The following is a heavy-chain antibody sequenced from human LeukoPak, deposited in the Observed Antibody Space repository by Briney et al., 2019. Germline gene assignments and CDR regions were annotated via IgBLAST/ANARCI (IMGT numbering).Heavy chain of an antibody. V-gene: IGHV4-39*01. CDR1: GGSISSSSYY. CDR2: IYYSGST. CDR3: ARRIAGIAARPWGYFDY. Sequence: SETLSLTCTVSGGSISSSSYYWGWIRQPPGKGLEWIGSIYYSGSTYYNPSLKSRVTISVDTSKNQFSLRLSSVTAADTAVYYCARRIAGIAARPWGYFDYWGQGTLVTVSS. J-gene: IGHJ4*02. D-gene: IGHD6-6*01.